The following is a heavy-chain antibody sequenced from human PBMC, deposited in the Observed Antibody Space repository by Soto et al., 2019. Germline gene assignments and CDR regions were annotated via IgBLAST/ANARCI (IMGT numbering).Heavy chain of an antibody. V-gene: IGHV4-59*01. CDR2: MCDSGTT. J-gene: IGHJ4*02. CDR3: AKDYSGSLES. Sequence: HVQLQESGPGLVRPSETLSLICTVSGASLGSDCWSWIRQPPRRGLEWVGYMCDSGTTNYNPSLRSRLTISLDSAKNQFSLNLNSVTAADTAIYYCAKDYSGSLESWGQGTLVTVSS. CDR1: GASLGSDC. D-gene: IGHD2-15*01.